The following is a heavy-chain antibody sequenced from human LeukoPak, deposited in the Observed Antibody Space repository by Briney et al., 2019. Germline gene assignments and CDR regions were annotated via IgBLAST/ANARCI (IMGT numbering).Heavy chain of an antibody. CDR3: AKPYYYGSRSYMDY. CDR2: ISYDGSNT. Sequence: PGWSLRLSCAASGFTFSSYGMHWVRQAPGKGLEWVAVISYDGSNTYYADSVKGRFTISRDNSKNMLYLQMNSLRAEDTAVYYCAKPYYYGSRSYMDYWGQGTLVTVSS. CDR1: GFTFSSYG. J-gene: IGHJ4*02. D-gene: IGHD3-10*01. V-gene: IGHV3-30*18.